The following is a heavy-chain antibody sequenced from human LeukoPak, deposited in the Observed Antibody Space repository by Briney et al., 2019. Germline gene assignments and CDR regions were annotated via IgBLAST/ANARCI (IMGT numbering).Heavy chain of an antibody. Sequence: ASVKVSCKASGYTFTSYAMHWVRQAPGQRLEWMGWINAGNGNTKYSQKFQGRVTITRDTSASTAYMELSSLRSEDTAVYYCARDMTYYYDSSGYYLSYWGQGTLVTVSS. CDR3: ARDMTYYYDSSGYYLSY. V-gene: IGHV1-3*01. D-gene: IGHD3-22*01. CDR2: INAGNGNT. CDR1: GYTFTSYA. J-gene: IGHJ4*02.